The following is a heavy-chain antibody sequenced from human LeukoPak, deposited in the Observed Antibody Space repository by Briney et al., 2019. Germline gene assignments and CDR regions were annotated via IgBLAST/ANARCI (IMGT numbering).Heavy chain of an antibody. V-gene: IGHV3-23*01. CDR1: GFTFSSYA. CDR3: AKMGDIVVVPAAVLDY. D-gene: IGHD2-2*01. J-gene: IGHJ4*02. CDR2: ISGSGGST. Sequence: GGSLRLSCAASGFTFSSYAMSWVRQALGKGLEWVSAISGSGGSTYYADSVKGRFTISRDNSKNTLYLQMNSLRAEDTAVYYCAKMGDIVVVPAAVLDYWGQGTLVTVSS.